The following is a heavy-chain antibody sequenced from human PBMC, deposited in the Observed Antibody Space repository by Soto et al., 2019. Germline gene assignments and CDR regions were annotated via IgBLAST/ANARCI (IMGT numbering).Heavy chain of an antibody. D-gene: IGHD2-8*01. CDR1: GYSFTDYH. CDR3: ARGDSTDCSNGVCSFFYNHDMDV. Sequence: GSSVKVSCKASGYSFTDYHIHWVRQAPGQGLGWLGRINPKSGGTSTAQKFQGWVTMTTDTSISTASVELTRLTSDDTAIYYCARGDSTDCSNGVCSFFYNHDMDVWGQGTTVTVSS. CDR2: INPKSGGT. J-gene: IGHJ6*02. V-gene: IGHV1-2*04.